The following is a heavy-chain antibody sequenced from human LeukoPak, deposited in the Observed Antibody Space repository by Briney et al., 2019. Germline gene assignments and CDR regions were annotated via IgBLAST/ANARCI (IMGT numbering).Heavy chain of an antibody. V-gene: IGHV3-23*01. CDR2: LIENGATT. D-gene: IGHD6-13*01. J-gene: IGHJ4*02. Sequence: PGGSLRLSCAASGFTFRSHAMSWVRQAPGKGLEWVSGLIENGATTYYADSVKGRFSISRDNSMNTVYLQMNNLRAEDTAVYYCAKCLGSGWYASSDWGQGTLVTVSS. CDR1: GFTFRSHA. CDR3: AKCLGSGWYASSD.